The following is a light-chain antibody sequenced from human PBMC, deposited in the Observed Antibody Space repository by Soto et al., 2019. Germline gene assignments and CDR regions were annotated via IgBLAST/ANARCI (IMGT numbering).Light chain of an antibody. CDR1: QSVDTY. CDR3: QQRRNGVS. J-gene: IGKJ3*01. Sequence: TQSPAILSLSPGERANLSCRVSQSVDTYLAWYQQKPGQPPRLLIYDTSKRASGVPARFSGSGSGTDFTLSISSLEPEDFAVYLCQQRRNGVSFGPGTRVD. CDR2: DTS. V-gene: IGKV3-11*01.